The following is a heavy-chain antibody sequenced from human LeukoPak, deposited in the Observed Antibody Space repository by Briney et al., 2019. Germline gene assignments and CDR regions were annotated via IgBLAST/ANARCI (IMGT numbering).Heavy chain of an antibody. D-gene: IGHD1-20*01. CDR1: GFTFNDYG. J-gene: IGHJ4*02. CDR3: ARDNWNRYFDY. Sequence: PGGSLRLSCAASGFTFNDYGMSWVRQAPGKGLEWVSGINWNGGRTGYADSMKGRFIISRDNAKNSLYLQMNSLRAEDTAVYYCARDNWNRYFDYWGQGTLVTVSS. CDR2: INWNGGRT. V-gene: IGHV3-20*04.